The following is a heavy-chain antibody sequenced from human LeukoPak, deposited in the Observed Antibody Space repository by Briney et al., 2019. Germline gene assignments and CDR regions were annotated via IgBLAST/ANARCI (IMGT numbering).Heavy chain of an antibody. Sequence: ASVKVSFKASGYTFITYDISWVRQAPGQGLEWMGWISAYNGNTNYAQKIQGRVTMTTDTSTNTAYMELRSLRSDDTAVYYCARSAVADTLSAYYFDYWGQGTLVTVSS. CDR2: ISAYNGNT. CDR3: ARSAVADTLSAYYFDY. D-gene: IGHD6-19*01. J-gene: IGHJ4*02. V-gene: IGHV1-18*01. CDR1: GYTFITYD.